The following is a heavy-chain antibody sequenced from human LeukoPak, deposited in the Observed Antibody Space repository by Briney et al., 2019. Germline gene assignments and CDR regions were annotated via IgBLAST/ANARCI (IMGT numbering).Heavy chain of an antibody. V-gene: IGHV3-33*01. D-gene: IGHD3-22*01. Sequence: GGSLRLSCAASGFTFSSYGMHWVRQAPGKGLEWVAVIWYDGSNKYYADSVKVRFTISRDNSKNTLYLQMNSLRAEDTAVYYCARYYDSSGYMWFDPWGQGTLVTVSS. CDR2: IWYDGSNK. CDR1: GFTFSSYG. CDR3: ARYYDSSGYMWFDP. J-gene: IGHJ5*02.